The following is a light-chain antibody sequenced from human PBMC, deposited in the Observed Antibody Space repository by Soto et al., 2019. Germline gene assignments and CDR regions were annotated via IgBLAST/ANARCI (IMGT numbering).Light chain of an antibody. J-gene: IGLJ1*01. Sequence: QSVLTQPASVSGSPGQSITISCTGTSSDVGGYNYVSWYQHHPGKAPKLMIYDVSNRPSGVSNRFSGSKSGNTASLINSGLQAEDEADYYCSSYTSSSTLSTYVFGTGTKVTVL. CDR3: SSYTSSSTLSTYV. CDR1: SSDVGGYNY. V-gene: IGLV2-14*03. CDR2: DVS.